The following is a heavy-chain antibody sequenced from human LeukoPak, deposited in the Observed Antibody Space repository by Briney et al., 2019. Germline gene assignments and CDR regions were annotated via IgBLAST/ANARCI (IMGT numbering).Heavy chain of an antibody. V-gene: IGHV1-69*02. CDR2: IIPILGIA. D-gene: IGHD5-24*01. J-gene: IGHJ4*02. CDR3: ARGVATSAFDY. CDR1: GGTFSSYT. Sequence: TVKVSCKASGGTFSSYTISWVRQAPGQGLEWMGRIIPILGIANYAQKFQGRVTITADKSTSTAYMELSSLRSEDTAVYYCARGVATSAFDYWGQGTLVTVSS.